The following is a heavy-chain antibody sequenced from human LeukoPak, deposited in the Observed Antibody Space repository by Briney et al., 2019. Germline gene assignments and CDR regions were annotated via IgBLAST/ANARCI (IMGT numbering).Heavy chain of an antibody. V-gene: IGHV3-64*01. CDR3: ARSNSGSYNY. CDR1: GFTFSSYA. Sequence: GGSLRLSCAASGFTFSSYAMHWVRQAPGKGLEYVSAISSNGGSTYYANSVKGRFTISRDNSKNTLYLQMNSLRAEDTAVYYCARSNSGSYNYWGQGTLVTVSS. CDR2: ISSNGGST. D-gene: IGHD1-26*01. J-gene: IGHJ4*02.